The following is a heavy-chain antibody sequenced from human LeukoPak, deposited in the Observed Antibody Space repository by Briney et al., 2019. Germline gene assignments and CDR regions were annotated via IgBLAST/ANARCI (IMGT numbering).Heavy chain of an antibody. Sequence: GGSLRLSCAASGFTFSSYSVNWVRQAPGKGLEWVSSISSSSSYIYYADSVKGRFTISRDNAKNSLYLQMNSLRAEDTAVYYCARDSHPYCSSTSCYFYGSAFDIWGQGTMVTVSS. CDR1: GFTFSSYS. J-gene: IGHJ3*02. V-gene: IGHV3-21*01. CDR3: ARDSHPYCSSTSCYFYGSAFDI. CDR2: ISSSSSYI. D-gene: IGHD2-2*01.